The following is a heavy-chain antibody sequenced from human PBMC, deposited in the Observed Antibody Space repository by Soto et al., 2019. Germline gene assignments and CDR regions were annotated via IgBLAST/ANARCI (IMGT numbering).Heavy chain of an antibody. J-gene: IGHJ3*02. CDR2: ISAYNGDT. D-gene: IGHD3-10*01. V-gene: IGHV1-18*01. Sequence: ASVKVSCKASGYTFTSYGISWVRQAPGQGLEWMGWISAYNGDTNYAQKLQDRVTMTTDTSTSTAYMELRSLRSDDTAVYYCARGITMVRGVTETPRGIAFDIWGQGTMVTVSS. CDR1: GYTFTSYG. CDR3: ARGITMVRGVTETPRGIAFDI.